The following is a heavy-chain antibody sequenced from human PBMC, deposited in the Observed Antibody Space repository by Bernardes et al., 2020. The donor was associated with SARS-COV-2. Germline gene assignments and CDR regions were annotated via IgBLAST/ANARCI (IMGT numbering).Heavy chain of an antibody. CDR3: ARDPVVAATRPYFYYSGMDV. V-gene: IGHV3-7*04. CDR2: IEQDGSEK. J-gene: IGHJ6*02. Sequence: GGSLRLSCAASGFTFGSYCMSWVRQAPGKGLEWVANIEQDGSEKYYVDSVKGRFTISRDNAKKSLYLQMNSLRAEDTAVYYCARDPVVAATRPYFYYSGMDVWGRGTTVTVSS. D-gene: IGHD2-15*01. CDR1: GFTFGSYC.